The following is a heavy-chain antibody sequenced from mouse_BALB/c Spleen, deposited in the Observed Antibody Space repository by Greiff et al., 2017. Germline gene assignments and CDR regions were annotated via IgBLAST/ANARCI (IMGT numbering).Heavy chain of an antibody. CDR1: GYSITSDYA. J-gene: IGHJ2*01. Sequence: EVKLQESGPGLVKPSQSLSLTCTVTGYSITSDYAWNWIRQFPGNKLEWMGYISYSGSTSYNPSLKSRISITRDTSKNQFFLQLNSVTTEDTATYYCARSDGYGYYFDYWGQGTTLTVSS. CDR3: ARSDGYGYYFDY. CDR2: ISYSGST. V-gene: IGHV3-2*02. D-gene: IGHD2-2*01.